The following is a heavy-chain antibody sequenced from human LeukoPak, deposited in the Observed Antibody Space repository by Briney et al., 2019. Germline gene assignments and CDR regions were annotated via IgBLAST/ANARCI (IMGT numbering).Heavy chain of an antibody. V-gene: IGHV3-53*01. CDR3: VGQTHKDY. CDR1: GFTFSSYW. Sequence: GGSLRLSCAASGFTFSSYWMHWVRQAPGKGLEWVSVLYSGGGAYYTDSVRGRFTISRDSSKNTLYLQMNSLRADDTAVYYCVGQTHKDYWGQGTLVTVSS. J-gene: IGHJ4*02. CDR2: LYSGGGA.